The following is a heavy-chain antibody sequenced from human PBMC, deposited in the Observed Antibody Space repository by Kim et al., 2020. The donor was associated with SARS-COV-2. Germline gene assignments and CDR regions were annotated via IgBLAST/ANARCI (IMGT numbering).Heavy chain of an antibody. J-gene: IGHJ4*02. CDR3: AKPIAGGTSPFDH. CDR2: INWNGGST. Sequence: GGSLRLSCAAFGFTFEDFGMSWVRQVPGKGLEWVSSINWNGGSTRSADSVKGRFTISRDNAKKSLFLQMDSLRAEDTAFYYCAKPIAGGTSPFDHWGRGTRLSVSS. V-gene: IGHV3-20*04. D-gene: IGHD6-13*01. CDR1: GFTFEDFG.